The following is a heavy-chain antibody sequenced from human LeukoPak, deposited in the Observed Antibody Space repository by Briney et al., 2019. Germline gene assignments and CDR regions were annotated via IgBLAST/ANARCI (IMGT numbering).Heavy chain of an antibody. CDR1: GYTLTELS. CDR2: FDPEDGET. V-gene: IGHV1-24*01. Sequence: GASVKVSCKVSGYTLTELSMHWVRQAPGKGLEWMGGFDPEDGETIYAQKFQGRVTMTEDTSTDTAYMELSCLRSEDTAVYYCATSLNPNYCSSTSCHYANWFDPWGQGTLVTVSS. CDR3: ATSLNPNYCSSTSCHYANWFDP. J-gene: IGHJ5*02. D-gene: IGHD2-2*01.